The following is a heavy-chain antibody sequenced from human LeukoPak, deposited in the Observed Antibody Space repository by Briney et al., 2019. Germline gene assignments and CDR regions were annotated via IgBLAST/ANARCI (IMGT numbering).Heavy chain of an antibody. J-gene: IGHJ3*02. V-gene: IGHV1-2*02. D-gene: IGHD2-2*01. CDR3: AREAVPAAIRAFDI. Sequence: GASVKASCKASGYTFTCYYMHWVRQAPGQGLEWMGWINPNSGGTNYAQKFQGRVTMTRDTSISTAYMELSRLRSDDTAVYYCAREAVPAAIRAFDIWGQGTMVTVSS. CDR2: INPNSGGT. CDR1: GYTFTCYY.